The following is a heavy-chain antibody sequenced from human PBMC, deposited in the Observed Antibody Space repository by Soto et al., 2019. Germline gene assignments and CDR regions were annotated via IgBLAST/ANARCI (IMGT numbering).Heavy chain of an antibody. J-gene: IGHJ6*02. CDR2: ISYDGSNK. V-gene: IGHV3-30*03. CDR1: GFTFSSYG. D-gene: IGHD5-12*01. Sequence: QVQLVESGGGVVQPGRSLRLSCAASGFTFSSYGMHWVRQAPGKGLEWVAVISYDGSNKYYADSVKGRFTISRDNSKNTLYLQMNSLRAEDTAVYYCVLGWLQPGYYYYGMDVWGQGTTVTVSS. CDR3: VLGWLQPGYYYYGMDV.